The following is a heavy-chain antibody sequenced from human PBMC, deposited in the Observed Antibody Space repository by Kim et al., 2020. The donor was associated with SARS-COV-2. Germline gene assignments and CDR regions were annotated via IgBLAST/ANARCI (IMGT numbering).Heavy chain of an antibody. V-gene: IGHV3-74*01. CDR1: GFFFNNHY. J-gene: IGHJ3*02. Sequence: GGSLRLSCAASGFFFNNHYMSWVRQAPGKGLEWVSRIKYDGRDKDYAASVRGRFTISRDNAKNTVSLQMDRLTADDTALYYCTRGILGVPVAFDMWGQGTAVSVSS. CDR3: TRGILGVPVAFDM. D-gene: IGHD1-26*01. CDR2: IKYDGRDK.